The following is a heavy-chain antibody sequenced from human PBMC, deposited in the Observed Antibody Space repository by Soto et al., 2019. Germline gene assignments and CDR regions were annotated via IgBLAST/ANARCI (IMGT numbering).Heavy chain of an antibody. V-gene: IGHV4-34*01. Sequence: SETWCLTRTGSGGCCGGYASRWVGQPPGEALRSAREINHSGSTSSSPSLKRRVAMAVDTARILCSLRLSSVTAADTAVYYCARCVGVTWHYYGMDVWGRGTTVTVSS. D-gene: IGHD3-10*01. CDR3: ARCVGVTWHYYGMDV. J-gene: IGHJ6*02. CDR2: INHSGST. CDR1: GGCCGGYA.